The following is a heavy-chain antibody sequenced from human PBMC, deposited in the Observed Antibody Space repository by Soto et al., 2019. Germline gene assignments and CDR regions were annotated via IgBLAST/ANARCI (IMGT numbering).Heavy chain of an antibody. J-gene: IGHJ4*02. Sequence: SETLSLTCTVSGGSISSGGYYWSWIRQHPGKGLEWIGYIYYSGSTYYNPSLKSRVTISVDTSKNQFSLKLSSVTAADTAVYYCARDSNGELDYWGQGTLVTVSS. CDR2: IYYSGST. CDR1: GGSISSGGYY. V-gene: IGHV4-31*03. D-gene: IGHD1-26*01. CDR3: ARDSNGELDY.